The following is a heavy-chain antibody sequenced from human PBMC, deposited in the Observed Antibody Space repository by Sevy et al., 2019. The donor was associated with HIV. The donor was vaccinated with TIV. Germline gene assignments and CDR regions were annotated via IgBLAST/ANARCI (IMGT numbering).Heavy chain of an antibody. CDR1: GGSITSLY. V-gene: IGHV4-59*11. CDR2: IYYNGHI. CDR3: AGENAWGRGYS. D-gene: IGHD1-26*01. Sequence: SETLSLTCTVSGGSITSLYWNWIRQPPGKGLEWIANIYYNGHINYNPSLKSRVTLSLETSKNQFSRRLSPVTAADTAMYYCAGENAWGRGYSWGQGTLVTVSS. J-gene: IGHJ4*02.